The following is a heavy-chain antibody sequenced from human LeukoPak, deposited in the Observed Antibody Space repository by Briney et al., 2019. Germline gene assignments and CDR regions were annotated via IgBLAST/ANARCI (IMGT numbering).Heavy chain of an antibody. CDR3: ARPIGLGEVSPYFDS. CDR2: IYYSGST. V-gene: IGHV4-39*07. D-gene: IGHD3-16*02. CDR1: GGSISSSSYY. J-gene: IGHJ4*02. Sequence: SETLSLTCTVSGGSISSSSYYWGWIRQPPGKGLEWIGSIYYSGSTYYNPSLKSRVTISVDTSKNQFSLKLSSVTAADTAVYYCARPIGLGEVSPYFDSWGQGRLVTVSS.